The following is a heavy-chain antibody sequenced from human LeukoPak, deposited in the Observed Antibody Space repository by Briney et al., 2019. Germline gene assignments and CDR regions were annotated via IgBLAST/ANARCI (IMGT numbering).Heavy chain of an antibody. J-gene: IGHJ6*03. CDR3: ARVGYGVTLPYYYYYYMDV. CDR2: IYYSGST. D-gene: IGHD5-18*01. V-gene: IGHV4-59*01. Sequence: SETLSLTCTVSGGSISSYYWSWIRQPPGKGLEWIGYIYYSGSTNYNPSLKSRVTISVDTSKNQFSLKLSSVTAADTAVYYCARVGYGVTLPYYYYYYMDVWGKGTTVTVSS. CDR1: GGSISSYY.